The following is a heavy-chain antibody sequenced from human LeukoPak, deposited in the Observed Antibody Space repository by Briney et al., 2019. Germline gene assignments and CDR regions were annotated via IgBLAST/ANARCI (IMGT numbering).Heavy chain of an antibody. CDR2: INPNSGGT. V-gene: IGHV1-2*02. D-gene: IGHD3-10*01. J-gene: IGHJ3*02. CDR1: GYTFTGYY. Sequence: ASVKVSCKASGYTFTGYYMHWVRQAPGQGLEWMGWINPNSGGTNYAQKFQGRVTMTRDTSISTAYMELSRLRSDDTAVYYCARVTMVRGVTLLGGAFDTWGQGTMVTVSS. CDR3: ARVTMVRGVTLLGGAFDT.